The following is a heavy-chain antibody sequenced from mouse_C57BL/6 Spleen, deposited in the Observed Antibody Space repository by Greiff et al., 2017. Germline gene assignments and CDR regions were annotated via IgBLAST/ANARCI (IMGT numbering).Heavy chain of an antibody. V-gene: IGHV1-22*01. CDR3: ATPYGSRYFDY. CDR2: INPNNGGT. J-gene: IGHJ2*01. CDR1: GYTFTDYN. D-gene: IGHD1-1*01. Sequence: VQLQQSGPELVKPGASVKMSCKASGYTFTDYNMHWVKQSHGKSLEWIGYINPNNGGTSYNQKFKGKATLTVNKSSSTAYMELRSLTSEDSAVYYCATPYGSRYFDYWGQGTTLTVSS.